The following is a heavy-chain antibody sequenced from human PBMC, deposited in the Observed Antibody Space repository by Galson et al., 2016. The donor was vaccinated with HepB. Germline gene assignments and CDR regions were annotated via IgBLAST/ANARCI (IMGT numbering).Heavy chain of an antibody. Sequence: SLRLSCAASGFTFSSYAMHWVRQAPGKGLEWVAFISHDESSKSYADSVKGRFTISRDTSKNTLYLQMYSLRAEDTAVYYCARDSIFGGHLYGMDVWGQGTTVTVSS. CDR2: ISHDESSK. J-gene: IGHJ6*02. D-gene: IGHD3-3*02. CDR3: ARDSIFGGHLYGMDV. V-gene: IGHV3-30*04. CDR1: GFTFSSYA.